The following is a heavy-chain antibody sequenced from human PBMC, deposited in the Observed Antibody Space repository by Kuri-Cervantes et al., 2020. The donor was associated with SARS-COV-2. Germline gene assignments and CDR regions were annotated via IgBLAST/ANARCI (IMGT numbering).Heavy chain of an antibody. CDR1: GGSISSYY. D-gene: IGHD6-13*01. Sequence: GSLRLSCTVSGGSISSYYWSWIRQPPGKGLEWIGYIYYSGSTNYNPSLKSRLTISVDTSKNQLSLRLRSVTAADTAVYYCARRGKGSSWRYGMDVWGQGTTVTVSS. CDR3: ARRGKGSSWRYGMDV. CDR2: IYYSGST. J-gene: IGHJ6*02. V-gene: IGHV4-59*08.